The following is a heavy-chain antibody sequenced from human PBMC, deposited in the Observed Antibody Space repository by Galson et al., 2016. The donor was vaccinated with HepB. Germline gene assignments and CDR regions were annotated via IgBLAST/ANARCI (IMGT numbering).Heavy chain of an antibody. V-gene: IGHV3-7*05. CDR1: GFTFSSYW. Sequence: SLRLSCAASGFTFSSYWMSWVRQAPGKGLEWLANIKQDGSEKYYVDSVRGRFTISRDNSKNTLYLQMNSLKIEDTAVYYCARVGYCSSTTCRQAYDYGGQGTLVTVSS. CDR3: ARVGYCSSTTCRQAYDY. D-gene: IGHD2-2*01. J-gene: IGHJ4*02. CDR2: IKQDGSEK.